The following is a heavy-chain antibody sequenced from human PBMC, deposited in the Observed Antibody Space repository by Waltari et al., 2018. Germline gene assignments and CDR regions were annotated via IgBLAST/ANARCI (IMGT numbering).Heavy chain of an antibody. D-gene: IGHD3-16*01. CDR1: GYIFTNYA. Sequence: QVQLVQSGSELKKPGASVKFSCKASGYIFTNYAMNWVRQAPGQGIEWMGWINTKTGNPTYAQGFRGLFVFSLDTSVSTASLQISSLKAEDTAVYYCARGIQLWGRGSWYFDNWGQGTLVTVSS. V-gene: IGHV7-4-1*02. CDR2: INTKTGNP. CDR3: ARGIQLWGRGSWYFDN. J-gene: IGHJ4*02.